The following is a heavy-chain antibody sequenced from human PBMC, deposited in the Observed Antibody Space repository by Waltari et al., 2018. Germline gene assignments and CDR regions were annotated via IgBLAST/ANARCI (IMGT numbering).Heavy chain of an antibody. J-gene: IGHJ4*02. CDR3: ARFPAVAPYYFDS. D-gene: IGHD2-15*01. V-gene: IGHV5-51*01. CDR1: DTGLPPPG. Sequence: DVQLVQPGPEVKSPGSLCKSPVRVLDTGLPPPGSPGCASCPGPARIGRGRQMPGKGLEWMGMIYPGDSDTRYSPSFQGQVTISADKSISTAYLQWSSLKASDTAMYYCARFPAVAPYYFDSWGQGTLVTVSS. CDR2: IYPGDSDT.